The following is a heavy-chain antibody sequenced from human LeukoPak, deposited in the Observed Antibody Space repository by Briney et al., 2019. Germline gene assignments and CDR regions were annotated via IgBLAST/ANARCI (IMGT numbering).Heavy chain of an antibody. D-gene: IGHD3-10*01. Sequence: ASVKVSCKASGYTFTSYSISWVRQAPGQGLEWMGWISAYNGNTNYAQKLQGRVTMTTDTSTSTAYMELRSLRSDDTAVYYCARGTLWFGELYYYYMDVWGKGTTVTVSS. CDR3: ARGTLWFGELYYYYMDV. J-gene: IGHJ6*03. CDR2: ISAYNGNT. CDR1: GYTFTSYS. V-gene: IGHV1-18*01.